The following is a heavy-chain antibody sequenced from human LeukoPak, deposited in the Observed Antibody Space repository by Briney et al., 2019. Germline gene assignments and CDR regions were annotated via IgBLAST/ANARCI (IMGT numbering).Heavy chain of an antibody. D-gene: IGHD3-10*01. CDR2: VNHRGTT. CDR3: ARHEFQAPYGY. J-gene: IGHJ4*02. CDR1: GGSLSGYY. Sequence: SETLSLTCAVSGGSLSGYYWSWIRQPPGKGLFWIGEVNHRGTTTYNPSLGSRVTLSVDASNNHFSLKLSSVTAADTAVYYCARHEFQAPYGYWGQGTLVTVSS. V-gene: IGHV4-34*01.